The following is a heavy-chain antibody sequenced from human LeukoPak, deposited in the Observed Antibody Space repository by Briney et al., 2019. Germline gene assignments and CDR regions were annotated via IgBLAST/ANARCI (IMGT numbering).Heavy chain of an antibody. J-gene: IGHJ4*02. CDR3: ARDYYDSSRSVYYFDY. V-gene: IGHV4-4*07. D-gene: IGHD3-22*01. Sequence: SETLSLTCTVSGGSISSYYWSWIRQPAGKGLEWIGRIYTSGSTNYNPSLKSRVTMSVDTSKNQFSLKLSSVTAADTAVYYCARDYYDSSRSVYYFDYWGQGTLVTVSS. CDR2: IYTSGST. CDR1: GGSISSYY.